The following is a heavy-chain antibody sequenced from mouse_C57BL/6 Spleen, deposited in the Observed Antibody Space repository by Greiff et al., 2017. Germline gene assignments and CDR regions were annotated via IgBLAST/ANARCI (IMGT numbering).Heavy chain of an antibody. D-gene: IGHD1-1*01. J-gene: IGHJ3*01. CDR3: ARGDYYGSGFAY. Sequence: EVQLQQSGPELVTPGASVKISCTASGYTLTDYYMHWVKQSHGKSLEWIGDINPNNGGTSYNPKFKGKATLTVDKSSSTGYIELRSLTSEDSAIYYCARGDYYGSGFAYWGQGTLVTVSA. CDR2: INPNNGGT. V-gene: IGHV1-26*01. CDR1: GYTLTDYY.